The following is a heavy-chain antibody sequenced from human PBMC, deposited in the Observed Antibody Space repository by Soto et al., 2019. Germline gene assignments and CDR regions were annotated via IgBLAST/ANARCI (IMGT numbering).Heavy chain of an antibody. CDR2: IYYSGST. CDR3: ARVNPRYSYGYWYFDL. V-gene: IGHV4-39*07. D-gene: IGHD5-18*01. Sequence: SETLSLTCTVSGGSISSSSYYWGWIRQPPGKGLEWIGSIYYSGSTYYNPSLKSRVTISVDTSKNQFSLKLSSVTAADTAVYYCARVNPRYSYGYWYFDLWGRGTLVTVSS. J-gene: IGHJ2*01. CDR1: GGSISSSSYY.